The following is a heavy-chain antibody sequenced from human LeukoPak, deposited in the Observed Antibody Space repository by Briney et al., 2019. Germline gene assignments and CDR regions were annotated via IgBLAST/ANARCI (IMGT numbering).Heavy chain of an antibody. J-gene: IGHJ4*02. Sequence: PGGSLRLSCEASGFTFNTYWTQWVRQPPGKGLVWVSRINTDGSSIVYLDSVKSRFTISRDNAKNTLYLQMNSLRAEDTAVYYCARGLYASGNYGIAYWGQGILVTVSS. CDR3: ARGLYASGNYGIAY. CDR1: GFTFNTYW. CDR2: INTDGSSI. V-gene: IGHV3-74*01. D-gene: IGHD3-10*01.